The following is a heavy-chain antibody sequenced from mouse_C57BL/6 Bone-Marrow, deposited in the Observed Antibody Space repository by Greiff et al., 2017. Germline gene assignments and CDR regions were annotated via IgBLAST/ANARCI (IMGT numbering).Heavy chain of an antibody. CDR3: DEVRQLSGAMDY. Sequence: VHLLESGPGLVAPSQSLSITCTVSGFSLTSYGVSWVRQPPGKGLEWLGVIWGDGSTNYHSALISRLSISKDNSKSQVFLKLNRLQTDDTATCYCDEVRQLSGAMDYWGQGTSVTVSS. V-gene: IGHV2-3*01. J-gene: IGHJ4*01. CDR1: GFSLTSYG. D-gene: IGHD4-1*02. CDR2: IWGDGST.